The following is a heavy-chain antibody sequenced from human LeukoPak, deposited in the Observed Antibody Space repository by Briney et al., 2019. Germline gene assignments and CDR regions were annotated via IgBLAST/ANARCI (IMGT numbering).Heavy chain of an antibody. CDR2: ILGSGRSA. Sequence: GGSLRLSCAASGFTFNNYAMSWVRQAPGKGLEWVSAILGSGRSAYYAVSVKGRFTISRDNSKNSLFLQMNSLRVEDTALYYCSKWGDYDVLTGYYDSDFWGQGTLVTVSA. V-gene: IGHV3-23*01. CDR1: GFTFNNYA. D-gene: IGHD3-9*01. CDR3: SKWGDYDVLTGYYDSDF. J-gene: IGHJ4*02.